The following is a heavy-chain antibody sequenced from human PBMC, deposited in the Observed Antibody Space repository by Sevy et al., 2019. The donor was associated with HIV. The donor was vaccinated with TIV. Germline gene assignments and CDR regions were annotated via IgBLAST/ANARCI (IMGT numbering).Heavy chain of an antibody. D-gene: IGHD2-2*01. CDR1: GGSFSGYY. V-gene: IGHV4-34*01. Sequence: SETLSLTCAVYGGSFSGYYWNWIRQSPGKGLEWIGEINHRGSTHYNPSLKSRVTISVDTSKNQFSLRLNSVTAADTAVDYCARAPPVVVVPGAPSWFDPWGQGTLVTVSS. CDR3: ARAPPVVVVPGAPSWFDP. J-gene: IGHJ5*02. CDR2: INHRGST.